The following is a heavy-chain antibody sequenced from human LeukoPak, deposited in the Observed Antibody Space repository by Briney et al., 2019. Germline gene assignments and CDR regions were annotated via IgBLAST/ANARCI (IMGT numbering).Heavy chain of an antibody. V-gene: IGHV1-3*01. CDR1: GYTFTSYA. CDR2: INAGNGNT. J-gene: IGHJ4*02. CDR3: ARGGAGGHNDY. Sequence: ASVKVSCKASGYTFTSYAMHWVRQAPGQRLEWMGWINAGNGNTKYSQKFQGRVTITRDTSASTAYMELSSLRSEDTAVYYCARGGAGGHNDYWGQGTLVAVSS. D-gene: IGHD3-16*01.